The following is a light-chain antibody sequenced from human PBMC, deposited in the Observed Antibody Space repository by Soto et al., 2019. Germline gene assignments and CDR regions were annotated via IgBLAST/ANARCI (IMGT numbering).Light chain of an antibody. CDR3: SSSTGSNNFVV. J-gene: IGLJ2*01. V-gene: IGLV2-8*01. CDR1: SSDIGGYNS. CDR2: AVN. Sequence: QSALTQPPSASGSPGQSVTISCTGTSSDIGGYNSVSWYQHHPGKVPKLIIYAVNKRPSGVPDRFSGSKSGNTASLTVSGLQAEDEADYDCSSSTGSNNFVVFGGGTKLTVL.